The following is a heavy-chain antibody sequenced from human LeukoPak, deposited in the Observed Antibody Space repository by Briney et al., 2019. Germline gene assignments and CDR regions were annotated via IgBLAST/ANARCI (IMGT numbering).Heavy chain of an antibody. D-gene: IGHD3-10*01. CDR3: AKEYYYGSGSYSGY. J-gene: IGHJ4*02. Sequence: GGSLRLSCAASGFTFSSYSMNWLRQAPGKGLEWVSSISSSSSYIYYADSVKGRFTISRDNAKNSLYLQMNSRRAEDTAVYYCAKEYYYGSGSYSGYCGQGTLLTASS. V-gene: IGHV3-21*01. CDR1: GFTFSSYS. CDR2: ISSSSSYI.